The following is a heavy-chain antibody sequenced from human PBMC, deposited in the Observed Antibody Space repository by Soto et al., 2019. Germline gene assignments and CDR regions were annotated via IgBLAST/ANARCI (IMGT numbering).Heavy chain of an antibody. CDR2: INPSVGST. CDR3: ARERKAAAGYYYYYGMDV. CDR1: GYTFTSYY. J-gene: IGHJ6*02. Sequence: ASVKVSCKASGYTFTSYYMHWVRQAPGQGLEWMGIINPSVGSTNYAQKYQGRVTITADESTSTAYMELSSLRSEDTAVYYCARERKAAAGYYYYYGMDVWGQGTTVTSP. D-gene: IGHD6-13*01. V-gene: IGHV1-46*01.